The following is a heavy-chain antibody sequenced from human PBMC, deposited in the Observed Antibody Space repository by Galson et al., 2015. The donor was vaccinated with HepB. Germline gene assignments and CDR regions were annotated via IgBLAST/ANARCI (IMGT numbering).Heavy chain of an antibody. CDR1: GGSISSSYW. J-gene: IGHJ4*02. Sequence: LSLTCAVSGGSISSSYWWSWVRQPPGKGLDWIGEIYHSGNTNYNPSLESRVTKSIDKSKNQFSLNLSSVTAADTAVYYCARRDPSQTNIDYWGQGTLVTVSS. V-gene: IGHV4-4*02. CDR3: ARRDPSQTNIDY. CDR2: IYHSGNT.